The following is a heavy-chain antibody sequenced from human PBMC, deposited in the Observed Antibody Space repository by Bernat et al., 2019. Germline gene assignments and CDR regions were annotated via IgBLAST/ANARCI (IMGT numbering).Heavy chain of an antibody. Sequence: QVQLAQSGAEVKKPGSSVKVSCKASGGTFSSYAISWVRQAPGQGLEWMGGIIPIFGTANYAQKFQGRVTITADESTSTAYMELSSLRSEDTAVYYCATGYCSGGSCYQVPYYYYMDVWGKGTTVTVSS. V-gene: IGHV1-69*01. J-gene: IGHJ6*03. CDR2: IIPIFGTA. CDR3: ATGYCSGGSCYQVPYYYYMDV. D-gene: IGHD2-15*01. CDR1: GGTFSSYA.